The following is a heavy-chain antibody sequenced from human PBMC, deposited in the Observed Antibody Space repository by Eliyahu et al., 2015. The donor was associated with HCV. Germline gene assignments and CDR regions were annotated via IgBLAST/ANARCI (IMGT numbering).Heavy chain of an antibody. J-gene: IGHJ4*02. Sequence: QVQLVQSGAEVKKPGASVKVSCKAXGXTFTXYACNWVRQAPGQRLEWMGWINAGNGNTKYSQKFQGRVTITRDTSASTAYMELSSLRSEDTAVYYCARASGYCSGGSCYSLDYWGQGTLVTVSS. CDR1: GXTFTXYA. V-gene: IGHV1-3*01. CDR3: ARASGYCSGGSCYSLDY. D-gene: IGHD2-15*01. CDR2: INAGNGNT.